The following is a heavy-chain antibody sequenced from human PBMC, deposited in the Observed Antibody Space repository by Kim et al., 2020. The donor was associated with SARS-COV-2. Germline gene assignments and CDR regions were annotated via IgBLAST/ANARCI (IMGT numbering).Heavy chain of an antibody. Sequence: YYATSVKRRFTISRDNAKNSRYLQMNSLRAEDTAVYYCAREVGPRDAFYYWGQGTLVTVSS. J-gene: IGHJ4*02. CDR3: AREVGPRDAFYY. D-gene: IGHD2-2*01. V-gene: IGHV3-21*01.